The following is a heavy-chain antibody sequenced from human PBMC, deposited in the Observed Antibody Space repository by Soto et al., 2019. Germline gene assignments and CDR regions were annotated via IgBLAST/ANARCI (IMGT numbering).Heavy chain of an antibody. D-gene: IGHD3-10*01. J-gene: IGHJ3*02. CDR3: ARRYGSAFDI. Sequence: QVQLQESGPGLVKPSETLSLTCTVSGGSISSYYWSWIRQPPGKGLEWIGYIYYSGSTNYTPSLKSRLTLSVDTSKNQFSLKLSSVTAADTAVYSCARRYGSAFDIWGQGTMVTVSS. CDR2: IYYSGST. CDR1: GGSISSYY. V-gene: IGHV4-59*08.